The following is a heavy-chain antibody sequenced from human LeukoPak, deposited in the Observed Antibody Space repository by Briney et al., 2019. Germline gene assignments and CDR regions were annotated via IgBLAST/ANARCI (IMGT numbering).Heavy chain of an antibody. CDR3: ARGYYYVGRGYE. D-gene: IGHD3-22*01. CDR2: ISYDGSNK. Sequence: PGGSLRLSCAASGFTFSSYAMHWVRQAPGKGLEWVAVISYDGSNKYYADSVKGRFTISRDNSTNTLYLQMNSLRAEDTAVYYCARGYYYVGRGYEWGQGTLVTVSS. CDR1: GFTFSSYA. V-gene: IGHV3-30-3*01. J-gene: IGHJ4*02.